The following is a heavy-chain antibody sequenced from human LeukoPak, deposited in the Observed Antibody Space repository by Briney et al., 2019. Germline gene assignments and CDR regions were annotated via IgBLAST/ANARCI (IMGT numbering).Heavy chain of an antibody. J-gene: IGHJ4*02. D-gene: IGHD6-13*01. CDR3: ARFGNSWMDY. CDR1: GGTFSSYA. V-gene: IGHV1-69*13. CDR2: IILIFGTA. Sequence: ASVKVSCKASGGTFSSYAISWVRQAPGQGLEWMGGIILIFGTANYAQKFQGRVTITADESTSTAYMELSSLRSEDTAVYYCARFGNSWMDYWGQGTLVTVSS.